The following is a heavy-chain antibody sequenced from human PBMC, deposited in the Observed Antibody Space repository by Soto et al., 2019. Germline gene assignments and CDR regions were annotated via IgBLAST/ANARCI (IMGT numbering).Heavy chain of an antibody. J-gene: IGHJ4*02. CDR2: ISAYNGNT. CDR1: GYTFTSYG. V-gene: IGHV1-18*01. Sequence: QVQLVQSGADVKKPGASVKVSCKASGYTFTSYGISWVRQAPGQGLEWLGWISAYNGNTNYAQKVQVKLTTTADTPTSTAYMEMRSRRYDDTDVYYCARDLLLRSFYWVPGYFDYWGQGTLVTVSS. D-gene: IGHD3-9*01. CDR3: ARDLLLRSFYWVPGYFDY.